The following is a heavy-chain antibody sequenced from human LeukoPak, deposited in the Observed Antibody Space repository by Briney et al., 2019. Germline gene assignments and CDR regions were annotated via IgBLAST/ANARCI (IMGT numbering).Heavy chain of an antibody. CDR2: ISWNSGSI. CDR1: GFTFEDYA. CDR3: AKVAEEMATMNWPFDY. D-gene: IGHD5-24*01. Sequence: GRSLRLSCAASGFTFEDYAMHWVRQAPGNGLEWVSGISWNSGSIGYADSVKGRFTISRDNAKNSLYLQMNSLRAEDMALYYCAKVAEEMATMNWPFDYWGQGTLVTVSS. J-gene: IGHJ4*02. V-gene: IGHV3-9*03.